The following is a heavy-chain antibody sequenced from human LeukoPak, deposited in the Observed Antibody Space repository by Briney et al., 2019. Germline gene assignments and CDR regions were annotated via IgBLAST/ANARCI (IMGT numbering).Heavy chain of an antibody. D-gene: IGHD3-3*01. V-gene: IGHV1-2*02. CDR3: ARDQKLRFLEWLPAPFHA. J-gene: IGHJ5*02. CDR1: GYTFTGYY. Sequence: ASVKVSCKASGYTFTGYYMHLVRQAPGQGLEWMGWINPNSGGTNYAQKFQGRVTMTRGTSISTAYMELSRLRSDDTAVYYCARDQKLRFLEWLPAPFHAWGQGTLVTVSS. CDR2: INPNSGGT.